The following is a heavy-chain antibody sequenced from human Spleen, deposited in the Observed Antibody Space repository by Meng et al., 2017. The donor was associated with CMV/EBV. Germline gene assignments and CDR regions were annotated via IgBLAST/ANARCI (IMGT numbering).Heavy chain of an antibody. J-gene: IGHJ6*02. CDR2: ISGGGGTT. V-gene: IGHV3-23*01. CDR3: ARDGYDYGFYYGMDV. D-gene: IGHD5-18*01. Sequence: GESLKISCAASGFTFSNYDMTWVRQAPGKGLEWVSDISGGGGTTWFADAVKGRFTISRDDAKNSLYLQMNSLRAEDTAVYCCARDGYDYGFYYGMDVWGQGTTVTVSS. CDR1: GFTFSNYD.